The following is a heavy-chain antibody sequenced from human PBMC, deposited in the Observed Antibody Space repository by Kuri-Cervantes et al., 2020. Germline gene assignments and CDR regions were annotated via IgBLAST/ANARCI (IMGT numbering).Heavy chain of an antibody. CDR2: INPSGGNT. D-gene: IGHD6-13*01. CDR3: ARGNLGGYMANWFDP. V-gene: IGHV1-46*01. CDR1: GYTFTSYY. Sequence: ASVKVSCKASGYTFTSYYMHWVRQAPGQGLEWMGIINPSGGNTGYAQKFQGRVTMTRNTSISTAYMELSSLRSEDTAVYYCARGNLGGYMANWFDPWGQGTLVTVSS. J-gene: IGHJ5*02.